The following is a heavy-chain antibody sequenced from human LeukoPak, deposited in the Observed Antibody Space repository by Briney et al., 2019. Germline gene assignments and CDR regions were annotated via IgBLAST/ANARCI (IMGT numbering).Heavy chain of an antibody. D-gene: IGHD6-13*01. V-gene: IGHV1-69*13. J-gene: IGHJ4*02. CDR2: IIPIFGTA. CDR1: GGTFSSYA. CDR3: ARTAPYSSSWYEDY. Sequence: ASVKVSCKASGGTFSSYAISWVRQAPGQGPEWMGGIIPIFGTANYAQKFQGRVTITADESTSTAYMELSSLRSEDTAVYYCARTAPYSSSWYEDYWGQGTLVTVSS.